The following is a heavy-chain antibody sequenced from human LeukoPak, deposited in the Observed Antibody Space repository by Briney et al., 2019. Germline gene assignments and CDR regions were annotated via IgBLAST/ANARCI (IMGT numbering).Heavy chain of an antibody. D-gene: IGHD3-3*01. J-gene: IGHJ3*02. CDR2: IKQDGSEK. CDR3: ARVPPSYDFWSGYLQGAFDI. CDR1: GFTFSSYW. V-gene: IGHV3-7*01. Sequence: GGSLRLSCAASGFTFSSYWMSWVRQAPGKGLEWVANIKQDGSEKYYVDSVKGRFTISRDNAKNSLYLQMNSLRAEDTAVYYCARVPPSYDFWSGYLQGAFDIWGQGTMVTVSS.